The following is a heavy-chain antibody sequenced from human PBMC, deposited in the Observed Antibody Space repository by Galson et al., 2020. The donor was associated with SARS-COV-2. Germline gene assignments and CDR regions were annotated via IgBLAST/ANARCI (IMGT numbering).Heavy chain of an antibody. D-gene: IGHD3-3*01. CDR2: IDPDGSRT. CDR1: GFPITNYW. J-gene: IGHJ6*02. CDR3: TRSFFDFWSAARGMDV. V-gene: IGHV3-74*01. Sequence: TGGSLRLSCEASGFPITNYWMHWVRRPPGKGLVWVSRIDPDGSRTSYADSVRGRFSISRDNARNTLYLEMSSLRAEDTAVYYCTRSFFDFWSAARGMDVWGQGTTVTASS.